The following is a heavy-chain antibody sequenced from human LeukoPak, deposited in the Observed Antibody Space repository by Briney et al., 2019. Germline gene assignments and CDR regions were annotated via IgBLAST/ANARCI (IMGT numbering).Heavy chain of an antibody. Sequence: SETLSLTCAVYGGSFSGYYWSWIRQPPGKGLEWIGEINHSGSTNYNPSLKSRVTISVDTSKNQFSLKLSSVTAADTAVYYCARSWRWLVRLDYWGQGTLVTVSS. D-gene: IGHD6-19*01. V-gene: IGHV4-34*01. CDR3: ARSWRWLVRLDY. CDR1: GGSFSGYY. CDR2: INHSGST. J-gene: IGHJ4*02.